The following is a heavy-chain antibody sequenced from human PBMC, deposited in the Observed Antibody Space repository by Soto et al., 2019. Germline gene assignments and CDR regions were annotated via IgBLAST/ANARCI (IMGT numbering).Heavy chain of an antibody. CDR1: GGSISSYY. CDR3: ARVVPRIAAAGTVDWFDP. J-gene: IGHJ5*02. D-gene: IGHD6-13*01. CDR2: IYYSGST. Sequence: QVQLQESGPGLVKPSETLSLTCTVSGGSISSYYWSWIRQPPGKGLEWIGYIYYSGSTNYNPSLKCRVTLSVDTSKNQFSLKLSSVTAADTAVYYCARVVPRIAAAGTVDWFDPWGQGTLVTVSS. V-gene: IGHV4-59*01.